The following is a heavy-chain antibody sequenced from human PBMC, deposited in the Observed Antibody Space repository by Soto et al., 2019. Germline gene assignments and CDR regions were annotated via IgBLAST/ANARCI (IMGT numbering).Heavy chain of an antibody. V-gene: IGHV3-23*01. D-gene: IGHD1-26*01. Sequence: EVQLLESGGGLVQRGGSLRLSCAGSGFTFSTYAMSWVRQAPGKGLEWVSSISGSAGSTYYADSVKGRFTISRDNSKNTLFLQMNSLRAEDTAIYYCAKDKMHSSGTYTAGGFDYWGQGTLVTVSS. CDR3: AKDKMHSSGTYTAGGFDY. CDR1: GFTFSTYA. CDR2: ISGSAGST. J-gene: IGHJ4*02.